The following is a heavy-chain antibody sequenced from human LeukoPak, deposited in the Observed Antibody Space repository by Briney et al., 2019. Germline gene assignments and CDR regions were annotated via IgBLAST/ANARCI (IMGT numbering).Heavy chain of an antibody. CDR3: ARAPGIEKQLVNIDAFDI. V-gene: IGHV4-31*03. J-gene: IGHJ3*02. Sequence: SQTLSLTCTVSGGSISSGGYYWSWIRQHPGKGLEWIGYIYYSGSTYYNPSLKSRVTISVDTSKNQFSLKLSSVTAADTAVYYCARAPGIEKQLVNIDAFDIWGQGTTVTVSS. CDR2: IYYSGST. D-gene: IGHD6-13*01. CDR1: GGSISSGGYY.